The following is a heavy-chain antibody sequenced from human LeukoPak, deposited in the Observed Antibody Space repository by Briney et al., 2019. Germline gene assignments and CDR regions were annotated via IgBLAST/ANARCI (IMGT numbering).Heavy chain of an antibody. D-gene: IGHD3-3*01. J-gene: IGHJ4*02. CDR3: ASVDFWSGLDY. V-gene: IGHV4-30-2*01. CDR1: GGSISSGGYS. CDR2: IYHSGST. Sequence: PSETLSLTCAVSGGSISSGGYSWSWIRQPPGKGLEWIGYIYHSGSTYYNPSLKSRVTISVDRSKNQFSLKLSSVTAADTAVYYCASVDFWSGLDYWGQGTLVAVSS.